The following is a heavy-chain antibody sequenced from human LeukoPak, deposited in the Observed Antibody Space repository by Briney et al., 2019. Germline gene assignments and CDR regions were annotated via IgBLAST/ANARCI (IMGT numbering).Heavy chain of an antibody. J-gene: IGHJ4*02. Sequence: SETLSLTCAVYGGSFNGYYWSWIRQPPGKGLEWIGEINHSGSTNYNPSLKSRVTISVDTSKNQFSLKLSSVTAADTAVYYCAVLPPYYDFWSGYYSPLFDYWGQGTLVTVSS. CDR3: AVLPPYYDFWSGYYSPLFDY. D-gene: IGHD3-3*01. CDR2: INHSGST. CDR1: GGSFNGYY. V-gene: IGHV4-34*01.